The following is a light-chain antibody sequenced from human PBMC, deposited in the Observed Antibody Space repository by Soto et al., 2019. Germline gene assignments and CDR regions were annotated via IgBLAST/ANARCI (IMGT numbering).Light chain of an antibody. Sequence: EIVLTQSPATLSLSPGERATLSCRASQSVNNYLAWYQQKPGQAPRLLIYDASSRATDIPARFSGSGSGTDFTLTISSLETEEFATYYCHQRSNWPLTFGGGTKVEIK. CDR3: HQRSNWPLT. V-gene: IGKV3-11*01. J-gene: IGKJ4*01. CDR2: DAS. CDR1: QSVNNY.